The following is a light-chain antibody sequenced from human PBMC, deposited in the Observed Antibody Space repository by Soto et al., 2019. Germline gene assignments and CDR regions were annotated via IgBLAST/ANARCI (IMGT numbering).Light chain of an antibody. CDR2: GAS. Sequence: EIVLTQSPGTLSLSPWERATLSCRASQSVGVIYLAWYQQKPGQAPRLLIYGASSRATGIPDRFSGSGSGTDFTLTISRLEPEDFAVYYCQQYAGSPWTFGQGTKVEIK. CDR3: QQYAGSPWT. V-gene: IGKV3-20*01. CDR1: QSVGVIY. J-gene: IGKJ1*01.